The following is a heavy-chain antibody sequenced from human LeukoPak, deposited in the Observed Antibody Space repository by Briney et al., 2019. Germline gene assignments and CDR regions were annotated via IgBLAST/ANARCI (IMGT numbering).Heavy chain of an antibody. CDR1: GFTFSSYW. CDR3: ARARLSFTRGIGANYFDY. J-gene: IGHJ4*02. V-gene: IGHV3-7*01. CDR2: INQDGSEK. Sequence: PGGSLRLSCAASGFTFSSYWMSWVRQAPGKGLEWVAHINQDGSEKYYVDSVKGRFSISRDNAKNFLYLQVNSLRADDTAVYYCARARLSFTRGIGANYFDYWGQGTPVTVSS. D-gene: IGHD2-15*01.